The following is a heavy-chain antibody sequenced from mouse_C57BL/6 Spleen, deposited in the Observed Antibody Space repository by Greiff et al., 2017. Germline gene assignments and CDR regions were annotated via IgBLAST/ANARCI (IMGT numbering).Heavy chain of an antibody. J-gene: IGHJ2*01. V-gene: IGHV1-52*01. CDR2: IDPSDSET. CDR3: ARSEDGYYY. Sequence: QVQLQQPGAELVRPGSSVKLSCKASGYTFTSYWMHWVKQRPIQGLEWIGNIDPSDSETNYNQKFKDKATLTVDKSSSTAYMQLSSLTSEDSAVYYCARSEDGYYYWGQGTTLTVSS. CDR1: GYTFTSYW. D-gene: IGHD2-3*01.